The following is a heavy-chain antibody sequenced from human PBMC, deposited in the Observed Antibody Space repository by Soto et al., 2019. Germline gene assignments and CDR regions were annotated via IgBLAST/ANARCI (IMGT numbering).Heavy chain of an antibody. CDR2: IIPIFGTA. D-gene: IGHD1-26*01. Sequence: QVQLVQSGAEVKKPGSSVKVSCKASGVTLSSYVISWVRQAPGQGLAWMRGIIPIFGTANYAQKFQGRVTITADESTSTAYMELSSLRSEDTAVYYCARGPHSGSYSTRFDYWGQGTLVTVSS. CDR3: ARGPHSGSYSTRFDY. J-gene: IGHJ4*02. CDR1: GVTLSSYV. V-gene: IGHV1-69*01.